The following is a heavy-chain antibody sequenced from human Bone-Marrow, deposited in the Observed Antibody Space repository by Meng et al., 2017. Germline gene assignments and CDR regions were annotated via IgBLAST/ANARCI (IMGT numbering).Heavy chain of an antibody. CDR3: ARDKAGPRGSYYFDY. J-gene: IGHJ4*02. Sequence: GESLKISCAASGFTFSSYAMHWVRQAPGKGLEWVTVISYDGSNKYYADSVKGRLTISRDNSKNTLYLQMNSLRDEDTAVYYCARDKAGPRGSYYFDYWGQGTLVTVSS. V-gene: IGHV3-30*04. CDR2: ISYDGSNK. D-gene: IGHD6-19*01. CDR1: GFTFSSYA.